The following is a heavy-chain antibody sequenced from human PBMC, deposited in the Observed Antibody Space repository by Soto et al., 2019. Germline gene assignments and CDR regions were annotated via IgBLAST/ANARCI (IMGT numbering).Heavy chain of an antibody. CDR1: GFTVSSNY. CDR3: AKGSYSNSANFAY. CDR2: IYSGGST. V-gene: IGHV3-53*01. J-gene: IGHJ4*02. Sequence: PGGSLRLSCAASGFTVSSNYMSWVRQAPGKGLEWVSVIYSGGSTYYADSVKGRFTISRDNSKNTLYLQMNSLRAEDTAVYYCAKGSYSNSANFAYWGQGTLVTVSS. D-gene: IGHD6-6*01.